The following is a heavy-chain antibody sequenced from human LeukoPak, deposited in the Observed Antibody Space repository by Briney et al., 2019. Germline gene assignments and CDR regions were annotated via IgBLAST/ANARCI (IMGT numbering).Heavy chain of an antibody. J-gene: IGHJ4*02. Sequence: ASVKVSCKASGYTFTSYGISWVRRAPGQGLEWMGWISAYNGNTNYAQKLQGRVTMTTDTSTSTAYMELRSLRSDDTAVYYCAREATVTTGAGVDYWGQGTLVTVSS. CDR3: AREATVTTGAGVDY. CDR2: ISAYNGNT. CDR1: GYTFTSYG. D-gene: IGHD4-11*01. V-gene: IGHV1-18*01.